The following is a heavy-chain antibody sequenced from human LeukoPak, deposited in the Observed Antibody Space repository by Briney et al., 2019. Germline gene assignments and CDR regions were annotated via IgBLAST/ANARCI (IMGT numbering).Heavy chain of an antibody. CDR1: GFTFNDYW. CDR2: IKQDGSEK. D-gene: IGHD6-6*01. Sequence: GGSLRLSCAASGFTFNDYWMSWVRQAPGKGLEWVANIKQDGSEKYYVDSVKGRFTISRDNAKNSLYLQMNSLRAEDTAVYYCARKLGELDYWGQGTLVTVSS. CDR3: ARKLGELDY. J-gene: IGHJ4*02. V-gene: IGHV3-7*03.